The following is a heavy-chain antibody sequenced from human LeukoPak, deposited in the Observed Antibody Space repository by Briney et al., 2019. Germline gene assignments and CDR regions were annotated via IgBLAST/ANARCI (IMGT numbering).Heavy chain of an antibody. CDR2: IYTSGST. J-gene: IGHJ4*02. CDR1: GGSISSYY. Sequence: PSETLSLTCTVSGGSISSYYWSWIRQPAGKGLEWIGRIYTSGSTNYNPSLKSRVTMSVDTSKNQFPLKLNSVTAADTAVYYCARGYYFGSGGQGGLDYWGQGTLVTVSS. V-gene: IGHV4-4*07. CDR3: ARGYYFGSGGQGGLDY. D-gene: IGHD3-10*01.